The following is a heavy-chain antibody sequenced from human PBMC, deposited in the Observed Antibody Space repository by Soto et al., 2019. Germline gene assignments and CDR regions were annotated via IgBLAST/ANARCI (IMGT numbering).Heavy chain of an antibody. J-gene: IGHJ5*02. Sequence: GGSLRLSCAASGFTFSSYSMNWVRQAPGKGLEWVSYISSSRTIYYADSVKGRFTISRDNAKNSLYLQMNSLRDEDTAVYYCARESRFLEWLSLNWFDPWGQ. V-gene: IGHV3-48*02. D-gene: IGHD3-3*01. CDR1: GFTFSSYS. CDR2: ISSSRTI. CDR3: ARESRFLEWLSLNWFDP.